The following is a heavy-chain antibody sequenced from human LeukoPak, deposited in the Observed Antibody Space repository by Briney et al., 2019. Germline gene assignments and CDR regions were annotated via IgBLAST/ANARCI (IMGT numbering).Heavy chain of an antibody. J-gene: IGHJ4*02. Sequence: GRSLRLSCAASGFTFSSYGTHWVRQAPGKGLEWVAVISYDGSNKYYADSVKGRFTISRDNSKNTLYLQMNSLRAEDTAVYYCAKDRSYRQWLVPFDYWGQGTLVTVSS. CDR3: AKDRSYRQWLVPFDY. D-gene: IGHD6-19*01. CDR2: ISYDGSNK. V-gene: IGHV3-30*18. CDR1: GFTFSSYG.